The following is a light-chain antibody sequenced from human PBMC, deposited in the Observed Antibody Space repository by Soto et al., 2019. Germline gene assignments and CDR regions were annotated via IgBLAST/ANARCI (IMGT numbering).Light chain of an antibody. Sequence: DIQMTQSPSTLSASVGDRVTITCRASQSISSWLAWYQQKPGKAPKLLIYDASSLESGVPSRFSGSGSGTEFPLTISRLQPDDFAPYYCQQYNSYSPYTFGQGTKLEIK. V-gene: IGKV1-5*01. CDR3: QQYNSYSPYT. CDR2: DAS. J-gene: IGKJ2*01. CDR1: QSISSW.